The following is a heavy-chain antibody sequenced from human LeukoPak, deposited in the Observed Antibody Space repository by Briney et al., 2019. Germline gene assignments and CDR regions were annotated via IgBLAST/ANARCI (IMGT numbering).Heavy chain of an antibody. J-gene: IGHJ4*02. CDR2: IYTSGST. CDR1: GGSISSYY. V-gene: IGHV4-4*07. D-gene: IGHD3-10*01. CDR3: ARHYYGSENYYFDF. Sequence: SETLSLTCTVSGGSISSYYWSWIRQPAGKGLEWIGRIYTSGSTNYNPSLKSRVTMSVDTSKNQFSLKLTSVTAADTAVYYCARHYYGSENYYFDFWGQGTLVTVSS.